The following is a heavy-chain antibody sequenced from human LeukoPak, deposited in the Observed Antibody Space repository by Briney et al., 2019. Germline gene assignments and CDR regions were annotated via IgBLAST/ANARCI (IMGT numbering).Heavy chain of an antibody. J-gene: IGHJ4*02. D-gene: IGHD3-3*01. CDR1: GFTFGDYA. CDR3: TRGLIGDDFWSGYYPYYFDY. V-gene: IGHV3-49*05. CDR2: IRSIAYGGTT. Sequence: KPGRSLRLSCTASGFTFGDYAMSWFRQAPGKGLEWVGFIRSIAYGGTTEYAASVKGRFTISRDDSKSIAYLQMDSLKTEDTAVYYCTRGLIGDDFWSGYYPYYFDYWGQGTLVTVSS.